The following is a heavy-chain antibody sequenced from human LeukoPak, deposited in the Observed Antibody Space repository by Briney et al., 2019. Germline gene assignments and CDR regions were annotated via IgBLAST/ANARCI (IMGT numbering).Heavy chain of an antibody. CDR2: IYHSGST. D-gene: IGHD2-15*01. CDR3: ATHSWAFNWFDP. Sequence: PSETLSLTCAVSGYSISSGYYWGWIRPPPGKGLEWIGSIYHSGSTYYNPSLKSRVTISVDTSKNQFSLKLSSVTAADTAVYYCATHSWAFNWFDPWGQGTLVTVSS. V-gene: IGHV4-38-2*01. CDR1: GYSISSGYY. J-gene: IGHJ5*02.